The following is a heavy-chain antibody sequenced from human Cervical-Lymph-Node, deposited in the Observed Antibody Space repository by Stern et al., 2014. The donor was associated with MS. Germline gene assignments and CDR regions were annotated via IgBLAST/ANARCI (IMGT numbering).Heavy chain of an antibody. Sequence: QVQLVQSGAEVKKPGSSVKVSCKASGGTFSTFSINWVRQVPGQSLEWMGGIIPIFDTPNSAQKFQGRVTITADSSTSTVYMALNSLRFDDTAVYYCVLPSTVTTAAFDVWGRGTMVTVSS. CDR2: IIPIFDTP. CDR1: GGTFSTFS. V-gene: IGHV1-69*06. J-gene: IGHJ3*01. D-gene: IGHD4-11*01. CDR3: VLPSTVTTAAFDV.